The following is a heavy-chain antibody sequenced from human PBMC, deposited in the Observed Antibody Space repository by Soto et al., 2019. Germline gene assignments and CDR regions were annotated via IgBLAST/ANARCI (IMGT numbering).Heavy chain of an antibody. CDR2: IWYDGSNK. Sequence: PGGSLRLSCAASGFTFSTYSMHWVRQAPGKGLEWVALIWYDGSNKYYTDSVKGRFTISRDNSKNTLYLQMDSLRAEDTAVYYCARDLGYSNGHTFDYWGQGTLVTVSS. CDR1: GFTFSTYS. D-gene: IGHD4-4*01. CDR3: ARDLGYSNGHTFDY. J-gene: IGHJ4*02. V-gene: IGHV3-33*01.